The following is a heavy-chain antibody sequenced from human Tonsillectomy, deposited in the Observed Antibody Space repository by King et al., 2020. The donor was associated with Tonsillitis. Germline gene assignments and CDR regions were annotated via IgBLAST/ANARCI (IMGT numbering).Heavy chain of an antibody. Sequence: VQLVQSGGGVVQPGRSLRLSCAASGFTFTTYGMHWVRQAPGKGLEWVTIIWYDGKDKNYADSVKGRFTISRDNSKNTVYLQMDSLKDEDTAVYYCVRGPGSSVHKSAFDFWGQGTMVTVSS. J-gene: IGHJ3*01. V-gene: IGHV3-33*01. D-gene: IGHD1-26*01. CDR1: GFTFTTYG. CDR2: IWYDGKDK. CDR3: VRGPGSSVHKSAFDF.